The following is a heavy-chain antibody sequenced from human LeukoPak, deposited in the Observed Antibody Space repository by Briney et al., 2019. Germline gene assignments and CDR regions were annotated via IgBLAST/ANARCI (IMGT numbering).Heavy chain of an antibody. Sequence: SETLSLTCTVSGGSISSYYWSWIRQPAGKGLEWIGRIYTSGSTNYNPSLKSRVTMSVDTSKNRFSLKLSSVTAADTAVYYCARDQSITMVRGVIITLDGMDVWGQGTTVTVSS. V-gene: IGHV4-4*07. D-gene: IGHD3-10*01. CDR1: GGSISSYY. J-gene: IGHJ6*02. CDR2: IYTSGST. CDR3: ARDQSITMVRGVIITLDGMDV.